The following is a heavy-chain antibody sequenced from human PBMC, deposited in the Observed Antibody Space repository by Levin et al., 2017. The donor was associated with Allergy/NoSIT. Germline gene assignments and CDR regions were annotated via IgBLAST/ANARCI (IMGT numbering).Heavy chain of an antibody. V-gene: IGHV3-66*02. D-gene: IGHD3-10*01. CDR1: GFTVSSNY. J-gene: IGHJ4*02. CDR2: IYSGGST. CDR3: ARDLGDYYGSGSYYSDH. Sequence: GGSLRLSCAASGFTVSSNYMSWVRQAPGKGLEWVSVIYSGGSTYYADSVKGRFTISRDNSKNTLYLQMNSLRAEDTAVYYCARDLGDYYGSGSYYSDHWGQGPLVTVSS.